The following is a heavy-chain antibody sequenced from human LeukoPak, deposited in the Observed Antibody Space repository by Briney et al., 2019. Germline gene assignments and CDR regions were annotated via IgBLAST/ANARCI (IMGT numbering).Heavy chain of an antibody. D-gene: IGHD3-10*01. J-gene: IGHJ5*02. CDR2: IYHSGST. CDR1: GASMSTYY. CDR3: ARETYYYGSGSYYNWGYWFDP. V-gene: IGHV4-59*12. Sequence: SETLSLTCTVSGASMSTYYWSWIRQPPGKGLEWIAYIYHSGSTNYNPSLKSRVTISVDTSKNQFSLKLSSVTAADTAVYYCARETYYYGSGSYYNWGYWFDPWGQGTLVTVSS.